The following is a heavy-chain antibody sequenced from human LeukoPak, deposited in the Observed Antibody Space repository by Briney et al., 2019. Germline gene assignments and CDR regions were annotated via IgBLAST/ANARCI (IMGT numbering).Heavy chain of an antibody. J-gene: IGHJ3*02. CDR2: NSGSGGST. V-gene: IGHV3-23*01. CDR3: AKVVAARLDAFDI. CDR1: GFTFSSYA. Sequence: GASLRLSCAASGFTFSSYAMSWVRQAPGKGLEWVSANSGSGGSTYYADSVKGRFTISRDNSKNTLYLQMNSLRAEDTAVYYCAKVVAARLDAFDIWGQGTMVTVSS. D-gene: IGHD2-15*01.